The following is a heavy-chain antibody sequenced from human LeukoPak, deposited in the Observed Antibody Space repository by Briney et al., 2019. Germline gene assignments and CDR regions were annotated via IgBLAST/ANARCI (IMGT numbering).Heavy chain of an antibody. CDR3: ARDLLSCSSTSCYTYYFDY. CDR1: GYTLTELS. D-gene: IGHD2-2*02. CDR2: FDPEDGET. Sequence: ASVKVSCKVSGYTLTELSMHWVRQAPGKGLEWMGGFDPEDGETIYAQKFQGRVTITADESTSTAYMELSSLRSEDTAVYYCARDLLSCSSTSCYTYYFDYWGQGTLVTVSS. J-gene: IGHJ4*02. V-gene: IGHV1-24*01.